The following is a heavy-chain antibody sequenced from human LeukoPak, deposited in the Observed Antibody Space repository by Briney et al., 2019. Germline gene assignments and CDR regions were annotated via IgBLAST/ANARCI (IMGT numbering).Heavy chain of an antibody. CDR1: GFTFSSYG. D-gene: IGHD1-26*01. J-gene: IGHJ5*02. Sequence: GGSLRLSCAASGFTFSSYGMHWVRQAPGKGLEWVAVISYDGSNKYYADSVKGRFTISRDNSKNTLYLQMNSLRAEDTAVYYCARGGIVGASDHWGQGTLVTVSS. V-gene: IGHV3-30*03. CDR2: ISYDGSNK. CDR3: ARGGIVGASDH.